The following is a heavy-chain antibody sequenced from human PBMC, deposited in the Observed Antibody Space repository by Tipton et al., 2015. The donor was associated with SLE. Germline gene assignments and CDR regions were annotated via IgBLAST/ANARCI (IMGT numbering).Heavy chain of an antibody. CDR1: GFTFSRYW. CDR3: ANSAGQPDY. J-gene: IGHJ4*02. V-gene: IGHV3-7*01. D-gene: IGHD2-21*01. Sequence: GSLRLSCAASGFTFSRYWMSWVRQAPGKGLEWVANIKQDGSEKYYVDSVKGRFTISRDNAKNSLYLQMNSLRAEDTAVYYCANSAGQPDYWGQGTLVTVSS. CDR2: IKQDGSEK.